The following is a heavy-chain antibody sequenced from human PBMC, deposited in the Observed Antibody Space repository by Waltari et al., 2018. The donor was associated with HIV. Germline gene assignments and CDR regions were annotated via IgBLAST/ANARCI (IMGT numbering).Heavy chain of an antibody. V-gene: IGHV3-21*01. J-gene: IGHJ4*02. CDR3: ARDPRRDPTLYYFDY. D-gene: IGHD1-26*01. CDR2: ISSSSSYI. Sequence: EVQLVESGGGLVKPGGSLRLSCAASGFTFSSYSMNWVRQAPGKGLEWVSSISSSSSYIYYADSVKCRFTISRDNAKNSLYLQMNSLRAEDTAVYYCARDPRRDPTLYYFDYWGQGTLVTVSS. CDR1: GFTFSSYS.